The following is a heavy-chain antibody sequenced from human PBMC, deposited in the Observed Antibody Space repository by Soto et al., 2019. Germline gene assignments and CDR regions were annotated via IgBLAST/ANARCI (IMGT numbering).Heavy chain of an antibody. J-gene: IGHJ4*02. Sequence: SETLSLTCTVSGCSISSYYWSWIRQPPGKGLEWIGYIYYSGSTNYNPSLKSRLIISVDTSKNQFSLQLASVTAADTAVYYCAASFGNAWYTYWGQRTQVTVSS. CDR1: GCSISSYY. CDR2: IYYSGST. V-gene: IGHV4-59*01. D-gene: IGHD3-16*01. CDR3: AASFGNAWYTY.